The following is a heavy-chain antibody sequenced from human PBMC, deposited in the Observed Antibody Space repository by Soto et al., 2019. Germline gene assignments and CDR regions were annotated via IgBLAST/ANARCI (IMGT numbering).Heavy chain of an antibody. J-gene: IGHJ3*02. D-gene: IGHD6-6*01. CDR3: ARDRAGEYSSSPDAFDI. CDR2: IKQDGSEK. CDR1: GFTFSSYW. Sequence: GGSLRLSCAASGFTFSSYWMSWVRQAPGKGLEWVANIKQDGSEKYYVDSVKGRFTISRDNAKNSLYLQMNSLRAEDTAVYYCARDRAGEYSSSPDAFDIWGQGTMVTVSS. V-gene: IGHV3-7*01.